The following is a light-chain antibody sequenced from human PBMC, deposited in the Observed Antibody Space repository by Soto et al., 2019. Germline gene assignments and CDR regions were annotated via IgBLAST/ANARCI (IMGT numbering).Light chain of an antibody. Sequence: DMQMTQSPSSLSASVGDRVTITCRTSQNINNYLNWYQQKPGKAPKLLIYGASTLQSGVPLRFSGSGYGTDFTLTISSLQPEDFATYYCQESYSFLWGTCGQGTKVDIK. V-gene: IGKV1-39*01. J-gene: IGKJ1*01. CDR3: QESYSFLWGT. CDR2: GAS. CDR1: QNINNY.